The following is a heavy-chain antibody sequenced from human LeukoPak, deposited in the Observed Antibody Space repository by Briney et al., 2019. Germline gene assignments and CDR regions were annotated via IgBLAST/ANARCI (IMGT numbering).Heavy chain of an antibody. CDR1: GYTFTSHY. CDR2: INPSGGST. Sequence: ASVKVSCKASGYTFTSHYMHWVRQAPGQGLEWMGIINPSGGSTSYAQKFQGRVTITRNTSISTAYMELSSLRSEDTAVYYCARGGASRFEYSSSGDAFDIWGQGTMVTVSS. J-gene: IGHJ3*02. CDR3: ARGGASRFEYSSSGDAFDI. D-gene: IGHD6-6*01. V-gene: IGHV1-46*01.